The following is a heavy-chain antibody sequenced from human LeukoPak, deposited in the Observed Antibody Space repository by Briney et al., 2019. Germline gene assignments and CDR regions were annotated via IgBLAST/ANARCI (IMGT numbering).Heavy chain of an antibody. CDR3: AKGDSSGYYPTY. D-gene: IGHD3-22*01. J-gene: IGHJ4*02. Sequence: GGSLRLSCAASGFTFSSYNMNWVRQAPGKGLEWVSYISSSGDNIHYSDSVEGRFTASRDNAKNSLYLQMNSLRAEDTAVYYCAKGDSSGYYPTYWGQGTLVTVSS. V-gene: IGHV3-48*01. CDR2: ISSSGDNI. CDR1: GFTFSSYN.